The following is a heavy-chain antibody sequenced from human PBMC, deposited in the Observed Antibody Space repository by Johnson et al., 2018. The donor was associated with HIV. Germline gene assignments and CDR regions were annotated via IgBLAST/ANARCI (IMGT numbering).Heavy chain of an antibody. CDR3: ASGVGATLPDAFDI. CDR2: VSYDGTNK. V-gene: IGHV3-30*19. J-gene: IGHJ3*02. CDR1: GFTFSSYG. D-gene: IGHD1-26*01. Sequence: QVQLVESGGGVVQPGGSLRLSCAASGFTFSSYGMHWVRQAPGKGLEWVAVVSYDGTNKYYADSVKGRFTISRDNSKNTLYLEMNSLRAEDTAVYYCASGVGATLPDAFDIWGQGTMVTVSS.